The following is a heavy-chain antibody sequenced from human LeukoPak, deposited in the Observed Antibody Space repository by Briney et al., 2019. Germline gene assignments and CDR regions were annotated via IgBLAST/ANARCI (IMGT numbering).Heavy chain of an antibody. V-gene: IGHV3-30*04. CDR1: GFTVSSYA. Sequence: GGSLRLSCAASGFTVSSYAMDWVRQAPGKGRGWVAVISYDGSNKYYADSVKGRFTLSRDNSKNTLYLQLNSLRAEDTAVYYCARVDIVATSDHWGQGTLVTVSS. J-gene: IGHJ4*02. CDR2: ISYDGSNK. CDR3: ARVDIVATSDH. D-gene: IGHD5-12*01.